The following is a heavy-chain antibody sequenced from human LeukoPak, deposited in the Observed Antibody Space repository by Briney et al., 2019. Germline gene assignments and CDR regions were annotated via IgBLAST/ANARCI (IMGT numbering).Heavy chain of an antibody. D-gene: IGHD3-22*01. J-gene: IGHJ6*02. CDR1: GGSISSYY. V-gene: IGHV4-59*08. Sequence: SETLSLTCTVSGGSISSYYWSWIRQPPGKGLEWIGYIYYSGSTNYNPSLKSRVTISVDTSKNQFSLKLSSVTAADTAVYYCARHDYYDSSGYEKYYYYGMDVWGQGTTVTVS. CDR2: IYYSGST. CDR3: ARHDYYDSSGYEKYYYYGMDV.